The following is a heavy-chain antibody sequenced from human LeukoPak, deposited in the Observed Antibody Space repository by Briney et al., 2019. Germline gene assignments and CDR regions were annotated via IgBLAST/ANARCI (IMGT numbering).Heavy chain of an antibody. CDR3: AKNYDSSGYYSYFDY. D-gene: IGHD3-22*01. J-gene: IGHJ4*02. V-gene: IGHV3-30*18. Sequence: GGSLRLSCAASGFTFSSYGMHWVRQAPGKGLEWVAVISYDGSNKYYADSVKGRFTISRDNSKNTLYLQMNSLRAEDTAAYYCAKNYDSSGYYSYFDYWGQGTLVTVSS. CDR2: ISYDGSNK. CDR1: GFTFSSYG.